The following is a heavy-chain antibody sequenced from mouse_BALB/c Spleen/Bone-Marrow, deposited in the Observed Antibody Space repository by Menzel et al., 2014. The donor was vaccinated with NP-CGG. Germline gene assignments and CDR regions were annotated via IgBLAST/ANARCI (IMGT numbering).Heavy chain of an antibody. CDR2: IYPGNSDT. CDR3: TGYGNYVETSFAY. CDR1: GYSLTSYW. Sequence: EVQLQQSGTVLARPGASVKMSCKASGYSLTSYWMHWVKQRPGQGLEWIGAIYPGNSDTRYNQKFKGKAKLTAVTSASTAYMELSSLTNEDSAVYYCTGYGNYVETSFAYWGQGTLVTVSA. J-gene: IGHJ3*01. V-gene: IGHV1-5*01. D-gene: IGHD2-1*01.